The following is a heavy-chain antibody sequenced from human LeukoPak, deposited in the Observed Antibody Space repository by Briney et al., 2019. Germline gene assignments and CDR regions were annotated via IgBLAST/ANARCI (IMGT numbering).Heavy chain of an antibody. CDR2: INHSGST. V-gene: IGHV4-34*01. CDR1: GGSFSGYY. J-gene: IGHJ4*02. CDR3: ARAVVSFSSGYYRPPYFDY. Sequence: SETLSLTCAVYGGSFSGYYWSWIRQPPGKGLEWIGEINHSGSTNYNPSLKSRVTIPVDTSKNQFSLKLSSVTAADTAVYYCARAVVSFSSGYYRPPYFDYWGQGTLVTVSS. D-gene: IGHD3-22*01.